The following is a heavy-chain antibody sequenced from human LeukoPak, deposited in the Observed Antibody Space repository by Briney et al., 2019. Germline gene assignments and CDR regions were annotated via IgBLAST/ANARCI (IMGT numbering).Heavy chain of an antibody. J-gene: IGHJ6*02. D-gene: IGHD6-25*01. CDR2: ISYDGSNK. V-gene: IGHV3-30*18. CDR1: GFTFSSYG. CDR3: ANSGYYYGMDV. Sequence: GGSLRLSCAASGFTFSSYGMHWVRQAPGKGLEWVAVISYDGSNKYYADSVKGRFTISRDNSKNTLYLQMNSLRAEDTAVYYCANSGYYYGMDVWGRGTTVTVSS.